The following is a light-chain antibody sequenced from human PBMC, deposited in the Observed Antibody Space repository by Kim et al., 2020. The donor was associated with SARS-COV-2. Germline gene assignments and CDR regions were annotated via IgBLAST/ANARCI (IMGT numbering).Light chain of an antibody. V-gene: IGLV3-1*01. CDR2: QDN. CDR3: QAWDSSTHNYV. Sequence: PVQTAGIPCTGDKVGYKYVSWYQQKPGQSPVVVIYQDNHRPSGIPEQFSGSNSGNTATLTISGTQAMDEADYYCQAWDSSTHNYVFGTGTKVTVL. CDR1: KVGYKY. J-gene: IGLJ1*01.